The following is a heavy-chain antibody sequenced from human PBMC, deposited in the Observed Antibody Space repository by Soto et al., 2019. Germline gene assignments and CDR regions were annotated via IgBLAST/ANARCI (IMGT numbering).Heavy chain of an antibody. CDR3: AAEALAAAGTA. D-gene: IGHD6-13*01. CDR1: GFTFTSSA. J-gene: IGHJ4*02. Sequence: VASVKVSCKASGFTFTSSAVQWVRQARGQRLEWIGWIVVGSGNTNYAQKFQERVTITRDMSTSTAYMELSSLRSEDTAVYYCAAEALAAAGTAWGQGTLVTVSS. V-gene: IGHV1-58*01. CDR2: IVVGSGNT.